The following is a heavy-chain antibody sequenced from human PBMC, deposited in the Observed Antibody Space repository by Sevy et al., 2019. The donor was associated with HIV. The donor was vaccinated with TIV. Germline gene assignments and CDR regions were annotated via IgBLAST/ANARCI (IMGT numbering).Heavy chain of an antibody. V-gene: IGHV3-30-3*01. CDR3: AREDFVFGNYYGMDV. D-gene: IGHD2-15*01. J-gene: IGHJ6*02. CDR2: ISYDRSNK. CDR1: GFTFSSYA. Sequence: GGSLRLSCAASGFTFSSYAMHWVRQAPGKGLEWVAVISYDRSNKYYADSVKGRFTISRDNSKNTLYLQMNSLRAEDTAVYYCAREDFVFGNYYGMDVWGQGTTVTVSS.